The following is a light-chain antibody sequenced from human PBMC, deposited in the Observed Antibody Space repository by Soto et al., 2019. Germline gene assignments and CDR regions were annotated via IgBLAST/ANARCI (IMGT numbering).Light chain of an antibody. CDR3: QQYYNTPLT. CDR2: WAS. Sequence: PVESLGSRAPWYCKARQTIFYSSNNKNYLAWYQQKPGQPPNLLIYWASSRESGVPDRFSGSGSGTDFTLTISSRQAADLAIYFCQQYYNTPLTFGGGTKVDI. V-gene: IGKV4-1*01. J-gene: IGKJ4*01. CDR1: QTIFYSSNNKNY.